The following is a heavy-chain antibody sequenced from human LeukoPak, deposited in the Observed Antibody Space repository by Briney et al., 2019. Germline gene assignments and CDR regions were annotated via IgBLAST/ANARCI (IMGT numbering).Heavy chain of an antibody. J-gene: IGHJ4*02. D-gene: IGHD3-10*01. CDR3: ARDPGITMVRGVMGYFDY. Sequence: GASVKVSCKASGYTSTGYYMHWVRQAPGQGLEWMGWISAYNGNTNYAQKLQGRVTMTTDTSTSTAYMELRSLRSDDTAVYYCARDPGITMVRGVMGYFDYWGQGTLVTVSS. CDR1: GYTSTGYY. V-gene: IGHV1-18*04. CDR2: ISAYNGNT.